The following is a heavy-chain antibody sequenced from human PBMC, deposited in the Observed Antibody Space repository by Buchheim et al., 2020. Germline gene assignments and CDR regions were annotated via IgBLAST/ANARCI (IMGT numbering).Heavy chain of an antibody. CDR2: TSGSGQTT. J-gene: IGHJ4*02. CDR1: GFTFSSYA. Sequence: VHLLDSGGGLVQPGGSLRLSCAASGFTFSSYAMNWVRQAPGKGLEWVSGTSGSGQTTYYADSVKGRFTISRDNSKNTLYLQMNSLRAEDTAVYYCAKDKSEWLGKSGHFDYWGQGTL. V-gene: IGHV3-23*01. CDR3: AKDKSEWLGKSGHFDY. D-gene: IGHD3-3*01.